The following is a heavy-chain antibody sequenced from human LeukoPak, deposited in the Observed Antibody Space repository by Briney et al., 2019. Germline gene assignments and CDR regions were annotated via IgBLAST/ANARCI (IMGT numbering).Heavy chain of an antibody. D-gene: IGHD5-12*01. CDR2: INQDGSEE. J-gene: IGHJ4*02. V-gene: IGHV3-7*01. CDR1: GFSFSNYW. CDR3: VRDGGVSGYDLLDY. Sequence: GGSLRLSCAASGFSFSNYWMTWVRQAPGKGLEWVAHINQDGSEEHYMDSVKARFTISRDNAKNSLSLQMNSLRAEDTAVYYCVRDGGVSGYDLLDYWGQGTLVTVSS.